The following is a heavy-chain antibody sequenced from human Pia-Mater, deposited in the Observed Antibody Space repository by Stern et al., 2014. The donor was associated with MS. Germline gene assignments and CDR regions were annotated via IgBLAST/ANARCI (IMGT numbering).Heavy chain of an antibody. Sequence: EVQLVESGGGLVKPGGSVRLSCAASGFTFSSYSMNWVRQAPGQGLEWVASISSGGTYIYDADSLKSRFTISRDNAKKSLYLQMNSLRAEDTAVYYCARGRGGNYRYYFDYWGQGTLVTVSS. CDR2: ISSGGTYI. V-gene: IGHV3-21*01. CDR3: ARGRGGNYRYYFDY. J-gene: IGHJ4*02. CDR1: GFTFSSYS. D-gene: IGHD4-23*01.